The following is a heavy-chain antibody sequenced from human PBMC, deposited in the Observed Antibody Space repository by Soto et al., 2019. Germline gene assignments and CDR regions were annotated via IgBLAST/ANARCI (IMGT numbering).Heavy chain of an antibody. CDR1: GYTFTSYD. D-gene: IGHD3-9*01. Sequence: ASVKVSCKASGYTFTSYDINWVRQATGQGLEWMGWMNPNSGNTGYAQKFQGRVTMTRNTSISTAYMELSSLRSEDTAVYYCARGTYDILTGYYNVLVPLDEWGQGTLVTVSS. J-gene: IGHJ4*02. V-gene: IGHV1-8*01. CDR3: ARGTYDILTGYYNVLVPLDE. CDR2: MNPNSGNT.